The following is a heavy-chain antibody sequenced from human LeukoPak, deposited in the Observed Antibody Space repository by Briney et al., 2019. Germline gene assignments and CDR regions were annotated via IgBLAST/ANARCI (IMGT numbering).Heavy chain of an antibody. D-gene: IGHD3-10*01. Sequence: SGGSLRLSCAASGFTFSSYSMNWARQAPGKGLEWVSSISSSSSYIYYADSVKGRFTISRDNAKNSLYLQMNSLRAEDTAVYYCARVGEGTYYYGSGSFDYWGQGTLVTVSS. CDR3: ARVGEGTYYYGSGSFDY. CDR2: ISSSSSYI. J-gene: IGHJ4*02. V-gene: IGHV3-21*01. CDR1: GFTFSSYS.